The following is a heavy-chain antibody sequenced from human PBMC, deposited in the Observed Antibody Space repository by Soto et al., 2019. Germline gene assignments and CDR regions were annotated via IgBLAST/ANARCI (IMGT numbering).Heavy chain of an antibody. CDR1: GFTFSTYA. V-gene: IGHV3-23*01. J-gene: IGHJ4*02. CDR3: VKDRNECSYDGFDF. CDR2: ISRSGGST. Sequence: PGGSMRLSCGAYGFTFSTYAMSWVRQAPGRGLEWVSSISRSGGSTYYADSVKGRFTISRDNSKNTLYLQMNSQRAEDTAVYYCVKDRNECSYDGFDFWGQGAMVTVSS. D-gene: IGHD5-18*01.